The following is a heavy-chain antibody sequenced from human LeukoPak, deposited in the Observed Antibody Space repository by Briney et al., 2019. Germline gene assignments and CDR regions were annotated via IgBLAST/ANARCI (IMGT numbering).Heavy chain of an antibody. CDR3: ARDRGSRYYYMDV. Sequence: GGSLRLSCAASGFTFSSYAMSWVRQAPGKGLEWVANIKQDGSEKYYVDSLRGRFTISRDNAQNSLYLQMNSLRAEDTAVYYCARDRGSRYYYMDVWAKGPRSLSP. CDR2: IKQDGSEK. CDR1: GFTFSSYA. D-gene: IGHD3-10*01. V-gene: IGHV3-7*01. J-gene: IGHJ6*03.